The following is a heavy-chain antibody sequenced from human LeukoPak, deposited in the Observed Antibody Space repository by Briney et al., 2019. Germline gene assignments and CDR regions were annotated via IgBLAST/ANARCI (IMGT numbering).Heavy chain of an antibody. J-gene: IGHJ4*02. Sequence: ASVKVSCKASGYPFTTYGIHWVRQAPGQGLEWMGWISTYNGDTNYAQKFQGRVVMTTDTSTSTAYIELRSLRSDDTASYYCARAPSWLSYWGQGTLVTVSS. CDR2: ISTYNGDT. CDR1: GYPFTTYG. V-gene: IGHV1-18*01. D-gene: IGHD5-24*01. CDR3: ARAPSWLSY.